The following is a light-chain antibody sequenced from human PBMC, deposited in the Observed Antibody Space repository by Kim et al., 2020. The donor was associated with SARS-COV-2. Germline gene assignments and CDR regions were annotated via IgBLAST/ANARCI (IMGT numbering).Light chain of an antibody. CDR1: KLVDKY. J-gene: IGLJ1*01. CDR3: QAWDSSTGV. CDR2: QDS. Sequence: SYELTQPPSVSVSPGQTASITCSGDKLVDKYACWYQQKSGQSPVLVIFQDSKRPSGIPERFSGSNSGNTATLTISGTQAMDEADYYCQAWDSSTGVFGTGTKVTVL. V-gene: IGLV3-1*01.